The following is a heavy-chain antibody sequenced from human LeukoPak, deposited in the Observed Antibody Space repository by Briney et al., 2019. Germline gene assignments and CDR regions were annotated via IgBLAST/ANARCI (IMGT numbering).Heavy chain of an antibody. CDR1: GYSFTSYW. V-gene: IGHV5-10-1*01. D-gene: IGHD2-2*01. Sequence: GESLRISCKGSGYSFTSYWISWVRQMPGKGLEWMGRIDPSDSYTNYSPSFQGHATISVDKSISTAYLQWSSLQASDTAMYYCARDPVVPAAMRGDYWGQGTLVTVSS. J-gene: IGHJ4*02. CDR2: IDPSDSYT. CDR3: ARDPVVPAAMRGDY.